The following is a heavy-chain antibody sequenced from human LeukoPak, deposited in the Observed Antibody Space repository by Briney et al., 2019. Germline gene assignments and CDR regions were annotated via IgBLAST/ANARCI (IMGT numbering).Heavy chain of an antibody. CDR2: IYYTGST. D-gene: IGHD3-22*01. CDR3: ARGGAGYSDSSGYYKRLPHFDY. J-gene: IGHJ4*02. V-gene: IGHV4-39*01. Sequence: RQPPGKGLEWIGSIYYTGSTYYNPFLKGRVAISVDPTQNQFSLKLTCATVADTAVYDCARGGAGYSDSSGYYKRLPHFDYWGQGPLVPVS.